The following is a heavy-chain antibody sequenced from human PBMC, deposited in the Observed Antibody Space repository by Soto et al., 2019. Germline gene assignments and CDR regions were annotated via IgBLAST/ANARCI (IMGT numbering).Heavy chain of an antibody. CDR1: GYTFTTSG. J-gene: IGHJ6*02. V-gene: IGHV1-18*01. D-gene: IGHD1-26*01. CDR3: ARQGSWPYYYYGLDV. CDR2: ISTYNGDT. Sequence: QVQLVQSGPEVKKPGASVKVSCEASGYTFTTSGISWVRQAPGQGLEWMGWISTYNGDTNSAQKFQDRVTMTADTSTDTVYMELMSLKSDDKAVYYCARQGSWPYYYYGLDVWGQGTTVTVSS.